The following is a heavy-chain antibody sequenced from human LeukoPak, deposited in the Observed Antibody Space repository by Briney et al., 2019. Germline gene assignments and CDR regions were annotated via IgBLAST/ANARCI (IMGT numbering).Heavy chain of an antibody. D-gene: IGHD2-8*01. Sequence: ASVKVSCKASGYTFTGYYMHWVRQAPGQGLGLMGWINPNSGGTNYAQKVQGRVTMTRHTSNSTAYMELSMLSPDDTAVYCCARVDVLMVYARLDYWGQGTLVTVSS. CDR1: GYTFTGYY. V-gene: IGHV1-2*02. J-gene: IGHJ4*02. CDR3: ARVDVLMVYARLDY. CDR2: INPNSGGT.